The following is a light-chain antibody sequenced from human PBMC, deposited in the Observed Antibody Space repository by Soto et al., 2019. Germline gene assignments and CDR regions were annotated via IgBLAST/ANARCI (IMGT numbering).Light chain of an antibody. CDR3: QQCDNSPRT. Sequence: EIVMTQSPATLYVSPGERATLSCRASQSVSSNLAWYQQKPVQAPRLLIYGASTRATGIPARFSGSGSRTEVTLTISSLQSEDCAIYSCQQCDNSPRTFDQGTKVEIK. V-gene: IGKV3-15*01. J-gene: IGKJ1*01. CDR2: GAS. CDR1: QSVSSN.